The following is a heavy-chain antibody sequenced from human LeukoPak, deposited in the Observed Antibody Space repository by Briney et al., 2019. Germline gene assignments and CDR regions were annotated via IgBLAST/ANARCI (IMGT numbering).Heavy chain of an antibody. CDR3: ARAVVVAATGSNYFDY. J-gene: IGHJ4*02. CDR2: INPSGGST. CDR1: GYTFTSYY. D-gene: IGHD2-15*01. Sequence: ASVKVSCKASGYTFTSYYMHWVRQAPGQGLEWMGIINPSGGSTSYAQKFQGRVTMTRDTSTRTVYMELSSLRSEDTAVYYCARAVVVAATGSNYFDYWGQGTLVTVSS. V-gene: IGHV1-46*01.